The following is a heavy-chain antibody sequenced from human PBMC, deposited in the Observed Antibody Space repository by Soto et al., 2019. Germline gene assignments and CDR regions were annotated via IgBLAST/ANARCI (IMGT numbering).Heavy chain of an antibody. D-gene: IGHD4-4*01. V-gene: IGHV4-59*01. CDR3: ARASYSNYPFDY. J-gene: IGHJ4*02. CDR2: IYYSGST. CDR1: GGSISSYY. Sequence: SETLSLTCTVSGGSISSYYWSWIRQPPGKGLEWIGYIYYSGSTNYNPSLKSRVTISVDTSKNQFSLKLSSVTAAVTAVYYCARASYSNYPFDYWGQGTLVTVSS.